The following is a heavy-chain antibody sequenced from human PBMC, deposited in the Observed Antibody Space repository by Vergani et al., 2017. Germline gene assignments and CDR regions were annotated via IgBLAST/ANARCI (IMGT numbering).Heavy chain of an antibody. Sequence: EVQLLESGGGLVQPGGSLRLSCAASGFTFSSYAMSWVRQAPGKGLEWVSAISGSGGSTYYADSVKGRFTYYADSVKGRFTISRDKSKNTLYLQMNSLXAEDTAVYYCAKDYSGDYYFDYWGQGTLVTVSS. J-gene: IGHJ4*02. D-gene: IGHD2-15*01. CDR1: GFTFSSYA. CDR2: ISGSGGST. V-gene: IGHV3-23*01. CDR3: AKDYSGDYYFDY.